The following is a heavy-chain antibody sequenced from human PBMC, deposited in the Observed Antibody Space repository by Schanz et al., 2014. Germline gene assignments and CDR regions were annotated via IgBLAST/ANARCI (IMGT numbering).Heavy chain of an antibody. CDR2: ISAYNGHT. J-gene: IGHJ6*02. CDR3: ARAKRFGDMDV. V-gene: IGHV1-18*01. D-gene: IGHD3-10*01. CDR1: GYTFISYG. Sequence: QVQLVQSGAEVKKPGASVKVSCKASGYTFISYGIKWVRQAPGQGLEWMGWISAYNGHTDYAQKLQGRVTLTTDTSTSTAYMELRSLRADDTAVYYCARAKRFGDMDVWGQGTTVTVSS.